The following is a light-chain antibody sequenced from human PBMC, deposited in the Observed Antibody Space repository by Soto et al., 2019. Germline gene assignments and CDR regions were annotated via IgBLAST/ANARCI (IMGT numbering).Light chain of an antibody. Sequence: QLTQYPNTPSGSLRKRITNTFLASQSVRSWLAWYQQKPGTAPKLLIFDASRLESGVPSRFSGSASGTEFTLTISSLQPDDFATYYCQQYDNYPLTFGGGTMVDIK. CDR3: QQYDNYPLT. CDR1: QSVRSW. J-gene: IGKJ4*01. CDR2: DAS. V-gene: IGKV1-5*01.